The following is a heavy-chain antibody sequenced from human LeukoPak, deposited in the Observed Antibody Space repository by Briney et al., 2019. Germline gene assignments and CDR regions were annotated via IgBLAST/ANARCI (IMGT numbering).Heavy chain of an antibody. D-gene: IGHD6-13*01. J-gene: IGHJ4*02. Sequence: PGGSLRLSCAASGLTFRNYWMHWVRQAPGKGLEWVANIKQDGSEKYYVDSVKGRFTISRDNAKNSLYLQMNSLRAEDTAVYYCAREGPQVGSSWYGIDYWGQGTLVTVSS. CDR2: IKQDGSEK. CDR1: GLTFRNYW. CDR3: AREGPQVGSSWYGIDY. V-gene: IGHV3-7*01.